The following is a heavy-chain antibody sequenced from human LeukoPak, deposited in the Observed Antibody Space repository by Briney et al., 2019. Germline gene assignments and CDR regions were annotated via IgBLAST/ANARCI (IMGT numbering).Heavy chain of an antibody. Sequence: ASVKVSCKASGYTYTSYDINWGRQATGQGVEWRGWMNPNSGKTGNAQKFQGRVTMTRNTSISTAYTELSSLRSADTAVYYSARAIAVVGTLSLKCNWFDPWGQGPLVTVSS. CDR1: GYTYTSYD. J-gene: IGHJ5*02. D-gene: IGHD6-19*01. CDR3: ARAIAVVGTLSLKCNWFDP. V-gene: IGHV1-8*01. CDR2: MNPNSGKT.